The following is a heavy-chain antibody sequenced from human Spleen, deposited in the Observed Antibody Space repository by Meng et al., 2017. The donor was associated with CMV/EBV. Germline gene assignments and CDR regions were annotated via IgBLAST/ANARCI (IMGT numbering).Heavy chain of an antibody. CDR3: VREDRLVPQSPYYYYGTDV. CDR1: GGSVSSGSYY. V-gene: IGHV4-61*01. D-gene: IGHD3/OR15-3a*01. CDR2: IYYSGST. Sequence: GSLRLSCTVSGGSVSSGSYYWSWIRQPPGKGLEWIGYIYYSGSTNYNPSLKSRVTISVDTSKNQFSLKLSSVTAADTAVYYCVREDRLVPQSPYYYYGTDVWGQGTTVTVSS. J-gene: IGHJ6*02.